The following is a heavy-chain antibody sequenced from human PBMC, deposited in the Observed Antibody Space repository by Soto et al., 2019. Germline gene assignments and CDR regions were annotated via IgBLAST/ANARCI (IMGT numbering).Heavy chain of an antibody. CDR2: ISGSGGST. V-gene: IGHV3-23*01. CDR1: GFTFSSYA. Sequence: GGSLRLSCAASGFTFSSYAIHWVRQAPGKGLEYVSAISGSGGSTNYANSMKGRFTISRDNSKNTLYLQMNSLRAEDTAVYYCAKDLYYYGMDVWGQGTTVTVSS. CDR3: AKDLYYYGMDV. J-gene: IGHJ6*02.